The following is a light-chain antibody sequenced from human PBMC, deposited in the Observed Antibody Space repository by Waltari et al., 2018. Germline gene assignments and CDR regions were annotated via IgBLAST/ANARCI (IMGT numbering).Light chain of an antibody. CDR2: DAT. CDR3: QHFDNLLFT. Sequence: DIQVTQSPSSLSASVGDRVTITCQASQDISHYLNWYQQRPGKAPKVLIYDATLLKIGVPSRFSGSGSGTDFTFAITSLQPEDAATYYCQHFDNLLFTFGQGTTVEVK. CDR1: QDISHY. J-gene: IGKJ2*01. V-gene: IGKV1-33*01.